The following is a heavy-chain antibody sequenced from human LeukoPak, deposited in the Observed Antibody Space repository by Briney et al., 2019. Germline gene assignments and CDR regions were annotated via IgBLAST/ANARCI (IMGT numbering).Heavy chain of an antibody. CDR2: IYYSGST. Sequence: PSETLSLTCTVSGGSFNSYYWSWIRQPPGKGLEWIGYIYYSGSTNYNPSLKSRVTISIDMSKNQFSLKLRSVTAADTAVYYCARGPTKNYFDHWGQGTLVTVSS. CDR3: ARGPTKNYFDH. V-gene: IGHV4-59*01. J-gene: IGHJ4*02. CDR1: GGSFNSYY.